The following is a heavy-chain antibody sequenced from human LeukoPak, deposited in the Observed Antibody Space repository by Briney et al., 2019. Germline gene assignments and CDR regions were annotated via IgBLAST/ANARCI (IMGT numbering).Heavy chain of an antibody. Sequence: GESLKISCKGSGYSFTSYWISWVRQMPGKGLEWMGRIDPSDSYTNYSPSFQGHVTISADKSISTAYPQWSGLKASDTAMYYCARQVEDIVVVVAATPHYGMDVWGKGTTVTVSS. CDR1: GYSFTSYW. J-gene: IGHJ6*04. V-gene: IGHV5-10-1*01. CDR2: IDPSDSYT. D-gene: IGHD2-15*01. CDR3: ARQVEDIVVVVAATPHYGMDV.